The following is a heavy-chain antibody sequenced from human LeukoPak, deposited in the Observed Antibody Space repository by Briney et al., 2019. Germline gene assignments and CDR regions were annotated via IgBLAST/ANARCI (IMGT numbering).Heavy chain of an antibody. D-gene: IGHD3-22*01. Sequence: SLXLSCAASGFTFSDYYMDWVRQAPGKGLEWVGRIRNEADSYTTEYAASVQGRFTISRDDSKSSMFLQMNSLKAEDTAVYYCARVSSGGYYYFDYWGQGTLVTVSS. J-gene: IGHJ4*02. CDR2: IRNEADSYTT. CDR3: ARVSSGGYYYFDY. V-gene: IGHV3-72*01. CDR1: GFTFSDYY.